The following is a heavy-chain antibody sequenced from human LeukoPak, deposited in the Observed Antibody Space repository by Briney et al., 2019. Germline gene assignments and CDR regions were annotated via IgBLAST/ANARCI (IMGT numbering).Heavy chain of an antibody. CDR3: ARDFSKVLRYFDWSAFDY. Sequence: GRSLRLSCAASGFTFSSYAMHWVRQAPGKGLVWVAVISYDGSNKYYADSVKGRFTISRDNSKNTLYLQMNSLRAEDTAVSYCARDFSKVLRYFDWSAFDYWGQGTLVTVSS. CDR2: ISYDGSNK. J-gene: IGHJ4*02. D-gene: IGHD3-9*01. V-gene: IGHV3-30*04. CDR1: GFTFSSYA.